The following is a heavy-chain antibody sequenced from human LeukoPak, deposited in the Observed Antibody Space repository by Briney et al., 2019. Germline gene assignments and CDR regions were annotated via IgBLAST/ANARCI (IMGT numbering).Heavy chain of an antibody. J-gene: IGHJ4*02. CDR1: GFTFSSYA. CDR2: ISGSGGST. Sequence: GGSLRLSCAASGFTFSSYAMSWVRQAPGKGLEWVSAISGSGGSTYYADSVKGRFTMSRDNSKNTLYLQMNSLRAEDTAVYYCAKDIGRLGELSFLLDYWGQGTLVTVSS. CDR3: AKDIGRLGELSFLLDY. D-gene: IGHD3-16*02. V-gene: IGHV3-23*01.